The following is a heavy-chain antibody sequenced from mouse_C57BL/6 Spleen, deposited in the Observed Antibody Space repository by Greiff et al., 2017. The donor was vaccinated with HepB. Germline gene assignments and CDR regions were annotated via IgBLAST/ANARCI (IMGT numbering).Heavy chain of an antibody. CDR3: AREGVVATDYFDY. CDR1: GFTFSSYA. J-gene: IGHJ2*01. D-gene: IGHD1-1*01. V-gene: IGHV5-4*01. Sequence: EVMLVESGGGLVKPGGSLKLSCAASGFTFSSYAMSWVRQTPEKRLEWVATISDGCSYTYYPDNVKGRFTISRDNAKNNRYLQMSHLKSEDTAMYYCAREGVVATDYFDYWGQGTTLTVSS. CDR2: ISDGCSYT.